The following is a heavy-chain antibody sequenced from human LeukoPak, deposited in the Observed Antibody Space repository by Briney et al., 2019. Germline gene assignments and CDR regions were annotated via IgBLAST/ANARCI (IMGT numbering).Heavy chain of an antibody. V-gene: IGHV4-61*01. J-gene: IGHJ5*02. Sequence: SETLSLTCTVSGGSVSSGSYYWSWIRQPPGKGLEWIGYIYYSGSTNYNPSLKSRVTISVDTSKNQLSLKLSSVTAADTAVYYCARLPYYDILTGYFNGEWFDPWGQGTLVTVSS. CDR2: IYYSGST. D-gene: IGHD3-9*01. CDR1: GGSVSSGSYY. CDR3: ARLPYYDILTGYFNGEWFDP.